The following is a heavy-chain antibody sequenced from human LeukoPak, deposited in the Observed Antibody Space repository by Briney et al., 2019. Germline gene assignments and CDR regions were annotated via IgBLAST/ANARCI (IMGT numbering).Heavy chain of an antibody. J-gene: IGHJ4*02. Sequence: GGSLRLSCAASGFDFDDYGMTWVRQAPGKGLEWVSGINGNGGSTGYADSVRGRFIISRDNAKNYVRLQMDSLRAEDTAVYYCARDQGSADYWGQGTLVTVSS. CDR2: INGNGGST. CDR3: ARDQGSADY. V-gene: IGHV3-20*04. CDR1: GFDFDDYG.